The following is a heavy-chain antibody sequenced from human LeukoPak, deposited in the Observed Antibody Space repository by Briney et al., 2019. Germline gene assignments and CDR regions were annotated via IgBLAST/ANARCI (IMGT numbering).Heavy chain of an antibody. CDR3: ASSYDILTGYPQGTFDY. J-gene: IGHJ4*02. D-gene: IGHD3-9*01. CDR2: IYYSGCT. CDR1: GGSISSYY. Sequence: PSETLSLTCTVSGGSISSYYWSWIRQPPGKGLEWIGYIYYSGCTNYNPSLKSRVTISVDTSKNQFSLKLSSVTAADTAVYYCASSYDILTGYPQGTFDYWGQGTLVTVSS. V-gene: IGHV4-59*08.